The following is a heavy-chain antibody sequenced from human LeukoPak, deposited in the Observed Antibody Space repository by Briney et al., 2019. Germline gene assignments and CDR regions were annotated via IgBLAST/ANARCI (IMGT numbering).Heavy chain of an antibody. CDR1: GFTFSNYW. J-gene: IGHJ4*02. V-gene: IGHV3-7*01. CDR2: IKQDGSEK. Sequence: GGSLRLSCAASGFTFSNYWMNWVRQAPGKGLEWVANIKQDGSEKYYVDSVKGRLTISRDNAKNSLYLQMNSLRAEDTAVYYCARGGSHWGQGTLVTVSS. CDR3: ARGGSH. D-gene: IGHD3-16*01.